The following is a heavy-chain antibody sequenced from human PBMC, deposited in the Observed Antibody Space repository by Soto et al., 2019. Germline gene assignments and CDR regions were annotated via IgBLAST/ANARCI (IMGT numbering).Heavy chain of an antibody. CDR2: ISAYNGNT. V-gene: IGHV1-18*01. CDR3: ARDLIAARSYYYYGMDV. Sequence: ASVKVSCKASGYTFTSYGISWVRQAPGQGLEWMGWISAYNGNTNYAQKLQGRVTMTTDTSTSTAYMELRSLRSDDTAVYYCARDLIAARSYYYYGMDVWGQGTTVTVSS. CDR1: GYTFTSYG. J-gene: IGHJ6*02. D-gene: IGHD6-25*01.